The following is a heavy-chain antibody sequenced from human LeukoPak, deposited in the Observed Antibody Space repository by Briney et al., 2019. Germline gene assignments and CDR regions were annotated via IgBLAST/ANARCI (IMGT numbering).Heavy chain of an antibody. CDR3: ARDFGIVGSLDY. Sequence: PGGSLRLSCAASGFTFSSYAMHWVRQAPGKGLEWVAVISYDGSNKYYADSVKSRFTISRDNSKNTLYLQMNSLRAEDTAVYYCARDFGIVGSLDYWGQGTLVTVSS. V-gene: IGHV3-30*04. D-gene: IGHD2-21*01. CDR2: ISYDGSNK. J-gene: IGHJ4*02. CDR1: GFTFSSYA.